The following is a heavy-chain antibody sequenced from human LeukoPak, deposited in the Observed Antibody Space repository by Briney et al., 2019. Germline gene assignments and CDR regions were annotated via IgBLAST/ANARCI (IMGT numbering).Heavy chain of an antibody. J-gene: IGHJ4*02. Sequence: GASVKVSCKASGYTFTSYYMHWVRQAPGQGLEWMGIINPSGGSTSYAQKFQGRVTMTTDTSTSTAYMELRSLRSDGTAVYYCAREVWFGELSERTLDYWGQGTLATVSS. CDR2: INPSGGST. D-gene: IGHD3-10*01. V-gene: IGHV1-46*01. CDR3: AREVWFGELSERTLDY. CDR1: GYTFTSYY.